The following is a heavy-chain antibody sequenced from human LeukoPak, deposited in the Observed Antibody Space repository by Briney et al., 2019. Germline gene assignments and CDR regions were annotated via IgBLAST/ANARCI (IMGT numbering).Heavy chain of an antibody. J-gene: IGHJ4*02. CDR3: ARGTFGEFIDY. D-gene: IGHD3-10*01. V-gene: IGHV4-34*01. CDR2: IYYSGST. CDR1: GGSFSGYY. Sequence: PSETLSLTCAVYGGSFSGYYWSWIRQPPGKGLEWIGSIYYSGSTYYNPSLKSRVTISVDTSKNQFSLKLSSVTATDTAVYYCARGTFGEFIDYWSQGTLVTVSS.